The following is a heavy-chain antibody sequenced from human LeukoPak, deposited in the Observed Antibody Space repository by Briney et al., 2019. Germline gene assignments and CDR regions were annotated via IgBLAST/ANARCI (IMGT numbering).Heavy chain of an antibody. V-gene: IGHV3-23*01. CDR3: ASSDTAMVTYNY. J-gene: IGHJ4*02. Sequence: GGSLRLSCAASGFTFSSYAMSWVRQAPGKGLEWVSAISGSGGSTYYADSVKGRFTISRDNSKYTLYLQMNSLRAEDTAVYYCASSDTAMVTYNYWGQGTLVTVSS. CDR1: GFTFSSYA. CDR2: ISGSGGST. D-gene: IGHD5-18*01.